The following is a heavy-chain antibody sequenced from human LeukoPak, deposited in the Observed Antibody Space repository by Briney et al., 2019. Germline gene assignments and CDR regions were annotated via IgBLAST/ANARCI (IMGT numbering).Heavy chain of an antibody. J-gene: IGHJ3*02. Sequence: ASVKVSCKASGYTFTGYYMHWVRQAPGQGLEWMGWINPNSGGTNYAQKFQGRVTMTRDTSIGTAYMVLSSLRSDDTAVYYCARNLWFGESSDAFDMWGQGTMVTVSS. CDR1: GYTFTGYY. V-gene: IGHV1-2*02. CDR2: INPNSGGT. D-gene: IGHD3-10*01. CDR3: ARNLWFGESSDAFDM.